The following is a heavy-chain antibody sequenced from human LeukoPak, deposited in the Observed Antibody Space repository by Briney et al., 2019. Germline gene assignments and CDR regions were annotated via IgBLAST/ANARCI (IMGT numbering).Heavy chain of an antibody. Sequence: GGSLRLSCAASGFTFSSYAMSWVRQAPGKGLEWVSAISGSGGSTYYTDSVKGRFTISRDNSKNTLYLQMNSLRAEDTAVYYCAKGPRSYDFWSGYYVADAFDIWGQGTMVRVSS. D-gene: IGHD3-3*01. CDR3: AKGPRSYDFWSGYYVADAFDI. J-gene: IGHJ3*02. CDR2: ISGSGGST. CDR1: GFTFSSYA. V-gene: IGHV3-23*01.